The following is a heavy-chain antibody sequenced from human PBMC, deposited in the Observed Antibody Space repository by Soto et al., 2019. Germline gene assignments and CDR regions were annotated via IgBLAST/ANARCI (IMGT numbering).Heavy chain of an antibody. V-gene: IGHV3-30-3*01. D-gene: IGHD5-12*01. Sequence: GGSLRLSCAASGFTFSSYAMHWVRQAPGKGLEWVAVISYDGSNKYYADSVKGRFTISRDNSKNTLYLQMNSLRAEDTAVYYCAKGNSGYDGYFDYWGQGTLVTSPQ. CDR3: AKGNSGYDGYFDY. J-gene: IGHJ4*02. CDR1: GFTFSSYA. CDR2: ISYDGSNK.